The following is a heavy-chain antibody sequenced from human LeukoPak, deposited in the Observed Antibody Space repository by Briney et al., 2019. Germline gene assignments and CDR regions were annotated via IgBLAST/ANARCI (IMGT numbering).Heavy chain of an antibody. D-gene: IGHD3-10*01. CDR1: GFTFSSYA. Sequence: GSLRLSCAASGFTFSSYAMHWVRQAPGKGLEWVAVISYDGSNKYYADSVKGRFTISRDNSKNTLYLQMNSLRAEDTAVYYCARAVQWFGELKGYFDYWGQGTLVTVSS. V-gene: IGHV3-30-3*01. CDR3: ARAVQWFGELKGYFDY. J-gene: IGHJ4*02. CDR2: ISYDGSNK.